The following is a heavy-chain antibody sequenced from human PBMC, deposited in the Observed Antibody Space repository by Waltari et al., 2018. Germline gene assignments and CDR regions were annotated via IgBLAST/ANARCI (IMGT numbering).Heavy chain of an antibody. CDR3: ASWRDGYSYYYYYYGMDV. Sequence: QVQLQESGPGLVKPSQTLSLTCTVSGGSISSGSYYWSWIRPPAGKGLEWIGYIYTSGSTNYNPSLKSRVTISVDTSKNQFSLKLSSVTAADTAVYYCASWRDGYSYYYYYYGMDVWGQGTTVTVSS. CDR2: IYTSGST. V-gene: IGHV4-61*09. D-gene: IGHD4-4*01. J-gene: IGHJ6*02. CDR1: GGSISSGSYY.